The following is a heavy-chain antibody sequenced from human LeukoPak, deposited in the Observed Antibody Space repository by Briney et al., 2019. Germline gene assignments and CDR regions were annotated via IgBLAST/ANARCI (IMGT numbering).Heavy chain of an antibody. Sequence: GGSLRLSCAASGFTFSSYSMNWVRQAPGKGLEWVSYISSSSSTIYYADPVKGRFTISRDNAKNSLYLQMNSLRAEDTAVYYCASEWELFYWGQGTLVTVSS. J-gene: IGHJ4*02. D-gene: IGHD1-26*01. V-gene: IGHV3-48*01. CDR1: GFTFSSYS. CDR2: ISSSSSTI. CDR3: ASEWELFY.